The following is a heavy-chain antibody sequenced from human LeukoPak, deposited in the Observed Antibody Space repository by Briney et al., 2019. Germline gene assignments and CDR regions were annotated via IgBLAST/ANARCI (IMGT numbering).Heavy chain of an antibody. V-gene: IGHV3-21*01. Sequence: PGGSLRLSCAASGFTFSSYSMNWVRQAPGKGLEWVSSISSSSSCIYYADSVKGRFTISRDNAKNSLYLRVNSLRAEDTAVYYCARVKFQEKYFDYWGQGTLVTVSS. J-gene: IGHJ4*02. CDR2: ISSSSSCI. CDR3: ARVKFQEKYFDY. CDR1: GFTFSSYS.